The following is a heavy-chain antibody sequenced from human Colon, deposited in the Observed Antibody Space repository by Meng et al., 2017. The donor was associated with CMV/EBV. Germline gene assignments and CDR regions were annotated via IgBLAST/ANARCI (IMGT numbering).Heavy chain of an antibody. V-gene: IGHV3-20*04. J-gene: IGHJ4*02. Sequence: GGSLRLSCAASGFTFDDYGMSWVRQVPGKGLEWVCGINWKGGSTGYADSVKGRFTISKDNAKNSLYLQMNSLRAEDTAVYYCARADPSEDIVVVPAAIGWGQGTLVTVSS. CDR3: ARADPSEDIVVVPAAIG. D-gene: IGHD2-2*01. CDR2: INWKGGST. CDR1: GFTFDDYG.